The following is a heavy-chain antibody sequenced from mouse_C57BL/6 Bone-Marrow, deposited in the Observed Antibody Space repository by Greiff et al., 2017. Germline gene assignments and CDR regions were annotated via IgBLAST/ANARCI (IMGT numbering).Heavy chain of an antibody. CDR1: EYEFPSHD. CDR2: INSDGGST. J-gene: IGHJ2*01. Sequence: EVMLVESGGGLVQPGESLKLSCESNEYEFPSHDMSWVRKTPEKRLELVAAINSDGGSTYYPDTMERRFIISRDNTKKALYLQMSRLRSEDRALYYCARQSGGLPYYFDYWGQGTTLTVSS. D-gene: IGHD1-3*01. V-gene: IGHV5-2*03. CDR3: ARQSGGLPYYFDY.